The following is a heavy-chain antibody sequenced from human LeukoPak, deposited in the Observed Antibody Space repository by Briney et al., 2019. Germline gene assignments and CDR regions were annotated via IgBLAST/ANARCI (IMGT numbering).Heavy chain of an antibody. J-gene: IGHJ4*02. D-gene: IGHD1-1*01. Sequence: GMSLRLSCAASGFTFSSYGMHWVRQAPGKGLEWVAVMSFDGSNTHYADSVKGRFTVTRDNSKNTLYLQMTSLRADDTAVYYCARYAGTWGYGYNFDCWGQGTLVTVSS. CDR3: ARYAGTWGYGYNFDC. V-gene: IGHV3-30*03. CDR2: MSFDGSNT. CDR1: GFTFSSYG.